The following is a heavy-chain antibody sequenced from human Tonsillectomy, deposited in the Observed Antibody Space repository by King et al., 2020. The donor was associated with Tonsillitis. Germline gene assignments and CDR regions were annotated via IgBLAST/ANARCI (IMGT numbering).Heavy chain of an antibody. CDR1: GGSINTITYY. D-gene: IGHD6-19*01. V-gene: IGHV4-39*01. J-gene: IGHJ4*02. Sequence: QLQESGPGLVKPSDTLSFTCTVSGGSINTITYYWGWIRQPPGKGLEWIVSIAYSSTTHYNPSLKSRVTISVDTSRNQFSLNLSSLTAADTALYFCARHSARVGTSGWDYFDYGGKGTLVTV. CDR3: ARHSARVGTSGWDYFDY. CDR2: IAYSSTT.